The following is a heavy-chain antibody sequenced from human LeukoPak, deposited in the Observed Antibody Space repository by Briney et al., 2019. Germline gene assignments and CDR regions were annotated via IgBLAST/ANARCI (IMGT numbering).Heavy chain of an antibody. Sequence: SVKVSCKASGGTFSSYAIRWVRQAPGQGLEWMGRIIPILGIANYAQKFQGRVTITADKSTSTAYMELSSLRSEDTAVYYCARDRGSRAYYYGSGSPYYFDYWGQGTLVTVSS. CDR1: GGTFSSYA. V-gene: IGHV1-69*04. CDR2: IIPILGIA. CDR3: ARDRGSRAYYYGSGSPYYFDY. J-gene: IGHJ4*02. D-gene: IGHD3-10*01.